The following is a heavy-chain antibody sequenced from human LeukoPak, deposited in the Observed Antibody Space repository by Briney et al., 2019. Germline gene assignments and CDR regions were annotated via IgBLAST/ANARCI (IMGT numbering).Heavy chain of an antibody. J-gene: IGHJ4*02. CDR3: AKAIMTTLTEFDY. CDR1: GFTLSSYA. Sequence: GGSLRLSCAASGFTLSSYAMSWVRQAPGKGLEWVSAISGSGVSTYYADSVKGRFTISRDNSKSTLYLQMDSLRAEDTAVYYCAKAIMTTLTEFDYWGQGTLVTVSS. V-gene: IGHV3-23*01. CDR2: ISGSGVST. D-gene: IGHD4-17*01.